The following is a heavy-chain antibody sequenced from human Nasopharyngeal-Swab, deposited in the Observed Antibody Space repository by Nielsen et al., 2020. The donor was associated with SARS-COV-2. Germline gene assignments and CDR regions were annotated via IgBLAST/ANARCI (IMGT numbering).Heavy chain of an antibody. CDR3: ASRGEYSSSSKEDYYYYYMDV. V-gene: IGHV1-69*13. Sequence: SVKVSCKASGGTFSSYAISWVRQAPGQGLEWMGGIIPIFGTANYAQKFQGRVTITADESTSTAYMELSSLRSKDTAVYYCASRGEYSSSSKEDYYYYYMDVWGKGTTVTVSS. CDR1: GGTFSSYA. J-gene: IGHJ6*03. D-gene: IGHD6-6*01. CDR2: IIPIFGTA.